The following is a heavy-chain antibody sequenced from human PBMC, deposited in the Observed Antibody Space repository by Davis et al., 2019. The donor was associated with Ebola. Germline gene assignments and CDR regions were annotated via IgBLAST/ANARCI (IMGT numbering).Heavy chain of an antibody. V-gene: IGHV3-66*02. CDR2: IYSSGRT. J-gene: IGHJ1*01. Sequence: GESLKISCAASGLTFSSYWMNWVRQAPGKGLEWVAVIYSSGRTFYADSGKGRFTISSDNSNNKLYLQMDTLKTEDTAVYHCARGISGGTVTLGDWGQGTLVTVSS. CDR1: GLTFSSYW. D-gene: IGHD3-16*01. CDR3: ARGISGGTVTLGD.